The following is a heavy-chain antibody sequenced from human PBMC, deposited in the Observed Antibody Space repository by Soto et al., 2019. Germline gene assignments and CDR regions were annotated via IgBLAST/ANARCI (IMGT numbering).Heavy chain of an antibody. CDR2: IYYSGST. V-gene: IGHV4-31*03. J-gene: IGHJ4*02. CDR3: AAYSSLGLHHYFDY. Sequence: QVQLQESGPGLMKPSQTLSLTCTVSGGSISSGGYYWSWIRQHPGKGLEWIGYIYYSGSTYYNPSLKSRVTIAVDTSKNQFSLKLSSVTAADTAVYYCAAYSSLGLHHYFDYWGQGTLVTVSS. D-gene: IGHD6-6*01. CDR1: GGSISSGGYY.